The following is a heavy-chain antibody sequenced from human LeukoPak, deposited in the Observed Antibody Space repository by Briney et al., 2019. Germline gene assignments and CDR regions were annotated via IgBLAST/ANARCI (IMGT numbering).Heavy chain of an antibody. V-gene: IGHV4-61*01. J-gene: IGHJ6*03. Sequence: PSETLSLTCTVSGGSVSSSSYYWGWIRQPPGKGLEWIGYIYYSGTTNYNPSLKSRVTISVDTSKNQFSLKLSSVTAADTAVYYCARFGYAAPYYMDVWGKGTTVTVSS. CDR1: GGSVSSSSYY. CDR2: IYYSGTT. CDR3: ARFGYAAPYYMDV. D-gene: IGHD5-12*01.